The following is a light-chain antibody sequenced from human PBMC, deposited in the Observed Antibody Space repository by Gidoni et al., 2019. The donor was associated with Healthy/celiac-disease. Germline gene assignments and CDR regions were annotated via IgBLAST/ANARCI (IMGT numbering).Light chain of an antibody. Sequence: QSVLTQPPPVSGAPGQRVTISCTGSSSNIGAGYQVTWYQQLPGTAPKLLIYGNSNRPSGVPDRFSGSKSGTSASLAITGLQAEDEADYYCQSYDSSLSAVVFGGGTKLTVL. J-gene: IGLJ2*01. CDR3: QSYDSSLSAVV. V-gene: IGLV1-40*01. CDR1: SSNIGAGYQ. CDR2: GNS.